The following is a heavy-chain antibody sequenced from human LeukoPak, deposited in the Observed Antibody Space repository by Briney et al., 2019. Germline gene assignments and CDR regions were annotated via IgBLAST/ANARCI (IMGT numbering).Heavy chain of an antibody. V-gene: IGHV3-21*01. CDR1: GFTFNNYN. J-gene: IGHJ1*01. Sequence: PGGSLRLSCAASGFTFNNYNMNWVRQAPGKGLEWVSSISSSTYIYYADSVKGRFTISRDNAKNSLYLQMNSLRAEDTAVYYCARDPCGGDCYEHWGQGTLVTVSS. D-gene: IGHD2-21*01. CDR3: ARDPCGGDCYEH. CDR2: ISSSTYI.